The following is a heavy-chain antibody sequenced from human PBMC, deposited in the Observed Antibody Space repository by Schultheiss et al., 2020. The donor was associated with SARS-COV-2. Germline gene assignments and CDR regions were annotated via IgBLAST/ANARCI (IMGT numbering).Heavy chain of an antibody. J-gene: IGHJ4*02. CDR3: ARDAFTAAGDS. CDR1: GFTFSSYG. Sequence: GGSLRLSCAASGFTFSSYGMHWVRQAPGKGLEWVAVIWYDGSNKYYADSVKGRFTISRDNSKNTLYLQMNSLRAEDTAVYYCARDAFTAAGDSWGQGTLVTVSS. CDR2: IWYDGSNK. V-gene: IGHV3-33*01. D-gene: IGHD6-13*01.